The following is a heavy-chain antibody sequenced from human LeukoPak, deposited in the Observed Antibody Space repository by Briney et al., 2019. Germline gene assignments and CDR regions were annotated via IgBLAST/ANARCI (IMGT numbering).Heavy chain of an antibody. D-gene: IGHD5-12*01. CDR2: ISGSGGST. CDR3: AKEGSNLWWLREAPVGGAFDI. CDR1: GFTFSSYA. Sequence: PGGSLRLSCAASGFTFSSYAMSWVRQAPGKGLEWVSAISGSGGSTYYADSVKGRFTISRDNSKNTLYLQMNGLRAEDTAVYYCAKEGSNLWWLREAPVGGAFDIWGQGTMVTVSS. J-gene: IGHJ3*02. V-gene: IGHV3-23*01.